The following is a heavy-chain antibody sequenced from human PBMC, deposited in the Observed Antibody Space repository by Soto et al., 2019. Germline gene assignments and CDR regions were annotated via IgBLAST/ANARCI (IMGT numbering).Heavy chain of an antibody. V-gene: IGHV3-53*05. CDR3: AKEWVYDSSGWSFDY. CDR1: GFSVSSSH. Sequence: LRLSCAASGFSVSSSHMSWVRQAPGKGLEWVSVIYSGGSTYYAVSVKGRFTISRDNSKNTLYLQMNSLRAEDTAVYYCAKEWVYDSSGWSFDYWGQGTLVTVSS. D-gene: IGHD3-22*01. J-gene: IGHJ4*02. CDR2: IYSGGST.